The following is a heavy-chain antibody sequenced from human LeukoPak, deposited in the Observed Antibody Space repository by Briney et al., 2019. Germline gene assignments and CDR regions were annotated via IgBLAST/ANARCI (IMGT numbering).Heavy chain of an antibody. CDR2: INPNSGGT. J-gene: IGHJ6*02. V-gene: IGHV1-2*02. CDR1: GYTFTGYY. CDR3: ARQDGMATIYYYHYGMDV. Sequence: ASVTVSCKASGYTFTGYYMHWVRQAPGQGLEWMGWINPNSGGTNYAQKFQGRVTMTRDTSISTAYLQWSSLKASDTAMYYCARQDGMATIYYYHYGMDVWGQGTTVTVSS. D-gene: IGHD5-24*01.